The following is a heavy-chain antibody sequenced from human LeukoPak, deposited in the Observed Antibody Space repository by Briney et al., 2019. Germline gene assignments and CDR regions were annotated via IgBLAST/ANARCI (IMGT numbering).Heavy chain of an antibody. CDR2: TRFDGSIK. CDR3: ARWGGTRQYYFDY. CDR1: ALIFSDYG. J-gene: IGHJ4*02. D-gene: IGHD1-1*01. Sequence: GGSLRPSFSVSALIFSDYGFHCGRQAPGKGLEWVAVTRFDGSIKQYADSVKGRFTISRDTSKNTLYLQMNSLKAEDTAVYYCARWGGTRQYYFDYWGQGTLVTVSS. V-gene: IGHV3-33*01.